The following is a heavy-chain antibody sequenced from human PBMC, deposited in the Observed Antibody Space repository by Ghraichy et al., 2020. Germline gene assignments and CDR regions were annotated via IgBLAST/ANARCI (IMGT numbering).Heavy chain of an antibody. CDR2: TYYRSKWYN. J-gene: IGHJ3*02. Sequence: SQTLSLTCAISGDSVSSNSAAWTWIRQSPSRGLEWLGRTYYRSKWYNDYAVSVESRITINPDTSRNHFSLQLNSVTPEDTAVYYCAREVTDAFDIWGQGTLVTVSS. D-gene: IGHD5-18*01. V-gene: IGHV6-1*01. CDR3: AREVTDAFDI. CDR1: GDSVSSNSAA.